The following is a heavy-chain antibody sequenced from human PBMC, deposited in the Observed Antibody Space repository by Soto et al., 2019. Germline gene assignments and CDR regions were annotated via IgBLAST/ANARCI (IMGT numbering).Heavy chain of an antibody. D-gene: IGHD6-19*01. V-gene: IGHV3-23*01. Sequence: PGGSLRLSCAASGFTFSSYAMSWVRQAPGKGLEWVSAISGSGGSTYYADSVKGRFTISRDNPKNTLYLQMNSLRAEDTAVYYCAKVHSSGWYFDAFDIWGQGTMVTVSS. CDR3: AKVHSSGWYFDAFDI. CDR1: GFTFSSYA. J-gene: IGHJ3*02. CDR2: ISGSGGST.